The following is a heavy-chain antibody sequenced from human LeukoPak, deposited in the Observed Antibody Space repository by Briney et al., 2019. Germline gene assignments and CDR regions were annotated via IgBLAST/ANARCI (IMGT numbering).Heavy chain of an antibody. J-gene: IGHJ4*02. Sequence: SETLSLTCAVYGGSFGGYYWTWIRQTPGKGPEWIGEINHSGSTNYNPSLKRRVFMSVDTAKNQFSLKLSSVTAADTAVYYCARRSEQQLVWDYWGQGTLVTVSS. D-gene: IGHD6-13*01. CDR2: INHSGST. CDR1: GGSFGGYY. CDR3: ARRSEQQLVWDY. V-gene: IGHV4-34*01.